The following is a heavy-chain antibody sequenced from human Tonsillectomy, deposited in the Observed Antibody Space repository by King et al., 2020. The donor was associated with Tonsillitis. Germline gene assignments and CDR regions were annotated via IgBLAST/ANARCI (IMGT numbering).Heavy chain of an antibody. D-gene: IGHD5-12*01. Sequence: VQLVESGGGLIQPGGSLRLSCAASGFTVSSNYMSWVRQAPGKGLEWVSVLYIGGSTYYADSVKGRFTISRDNSKNTLYLQMNSLRAEDTAVYYCARGRGYSGYHFDYWGQGTLVTVSS. V-gene: IGHV3-53*01. J-gene: IGHJ4*02. CDR3: ARGRGYSGYHFDY. CDR1: GFTVSSNY. CDR2: LYIGGST.